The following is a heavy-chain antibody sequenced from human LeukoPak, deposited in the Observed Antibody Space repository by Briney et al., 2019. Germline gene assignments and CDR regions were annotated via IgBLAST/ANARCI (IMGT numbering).Heavy chain of an antibody. Sequence: GVSLTLACAPSGLIFSSLGMHCVRRAPGEGREWVGFILVDEDYKYYGDSVKGRFTVSRDNSKNTLALEMNSLRPEDTASYYCVMDRGHMDVWGEGTMVIVPS. D-gene: IGHD2-2*03. J-gene: IGHJ6*01. CDR1: GLIFSSLG. CDR2: ILVDEDYK. V-gene: IGHV3-30*02. CDR3: VMDRGHMDV.